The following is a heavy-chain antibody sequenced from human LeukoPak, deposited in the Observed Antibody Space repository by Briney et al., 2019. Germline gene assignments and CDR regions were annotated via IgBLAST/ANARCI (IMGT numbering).Heavy chain of an antibody. CDR3: AKDRLPGIGNCSSDIYFGS. V-gene: IGHV3-23*01. J-gene: IGHJ4*02. CDR2: ISGSGVST. CDR1: GCTISRYA. D-gene: IGHD2-15*01. Sequence: GGSLRLSCAASGCTISRYAMSWVRQAPGKGLEWVSAISGSGVSTYYADSVEGRFTISRDTSKNTLYLQMISLKAEDTAIYYCAKDRLPGIGNCSSDIYFGSWGQGALVTVSS.